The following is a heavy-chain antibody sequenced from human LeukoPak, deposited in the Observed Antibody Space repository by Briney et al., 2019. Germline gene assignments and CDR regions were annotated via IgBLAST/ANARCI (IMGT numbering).Heavy chain of an antibody. J-gene: IGHJ4*02. CDR3: ARERGYSGYDYFIDSPSDY. D-gene: IGHD5-12*01. Sequence: GRSLRLSCAASGFTFSRYAMHWVRQAPGKGLEWVAVISYDGSNEYYADSVKGRFTISRDSSENTLYLQMNSLRVEDTAVYYCARERGYSGYDYFIDSPSDYWGQGTLVTVSS. CDR2: ISYDGSNE. CDR1: GFTFSRYA. V-gene: IGHV3-30-3*01.